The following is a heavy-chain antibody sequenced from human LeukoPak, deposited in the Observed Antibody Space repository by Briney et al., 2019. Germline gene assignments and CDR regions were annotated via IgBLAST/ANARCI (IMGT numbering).Heavy chain of an antibody. D-gene: IGHD5-12*01. J-gene: IGHJ4*02. CDR1: GGSISSDVW. CDR2: IYHSGTT. CDR3: ARLPTITFFDY. Sequence: SETLSLTCAVSGGSISSDVWWSWVRQPPGKGLEWIGEIYHSGTTTYNPSLKSRVTISVDTSKNQLSLKLSSVTAADTAVYYCARLPTITFFDYWGQGTLVTVSS. V-gene: IGHV4-4*02.